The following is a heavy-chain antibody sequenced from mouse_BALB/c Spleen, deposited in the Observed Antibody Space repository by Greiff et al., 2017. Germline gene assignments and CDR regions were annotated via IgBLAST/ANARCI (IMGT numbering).Heavy chain of an antibody. CDR3: ARHYYGSSDAMDY. CDR2: ISSGGGST. D-gene: IGHD1-1*01. Sequence: EVKLVESGGGLVKPGGSLKLSCAASGFAFSSYDMSWVRQTPEKRLEWVAYISSGGGSTYYPDTVKGRFTISRDNAKNTLYLQMSSLKSEDTAMYYCARHYYGSSDAMDYWGQGTSVTVSS. CDR1: GFAFSSYD. V-gene: IGHV5-12-1*01. J-gene: IGHJ4*01.